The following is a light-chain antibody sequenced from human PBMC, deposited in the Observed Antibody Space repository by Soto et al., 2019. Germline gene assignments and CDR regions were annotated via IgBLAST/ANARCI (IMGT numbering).Light chain of an antibody. J-gene: IGKJ5*01. CDR1: QSISSW. CDR2: KAS. V-gene: IGKV1-5*03. Sequence: QVTMSVSTLSASIGDRVTITCRASQSISSWLASYQQKSGKAPKLLIYKASSLESGVPSRFRGSGSGTDFTLTISSLQPEDFAPYYCPQSYSTLIPFAQRARLEI. CDR3: PQSYSTLIP.